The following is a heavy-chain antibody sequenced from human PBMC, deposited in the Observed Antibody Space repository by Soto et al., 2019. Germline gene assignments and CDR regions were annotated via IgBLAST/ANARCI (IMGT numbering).Heavy chain of an antibody. Sequence: PGGSLRLSCAASGFTFSSYSMNWVRQAPGKGLEWVSSISSSSSYIYYADSVKGRFTISRDNAKNSLYLQMNSLRAEDTAVYFCAKDRHPDGIWTFDYWGRGTLVTVSS. CDR1: GFTFSSYS. D-gene: IGHD3-9*01. CDR3: AKDRHPDGIWTFDY. J-gene: IGHJ4*02. CDR2: ISSSSSYI. V-gene: IGHV3-21*01.